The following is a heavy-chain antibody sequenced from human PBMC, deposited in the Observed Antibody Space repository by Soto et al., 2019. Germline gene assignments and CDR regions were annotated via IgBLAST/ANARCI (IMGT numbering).Heavy chain of an antibody. D-gene: IGHD2-21*02. Sequence: QVQLVPSGAEVKKPGASVKVSCQASGYTFTIYAPHSVRQSPGQRMERMGGINAGNGNTKYSQKFQGRVTITRDTYASTAYMGLSSVRAEDTAVYYCARGLRGGDADWFDPGGQGTRVTVSP. CDR3: ARGLRGGDADWFDP. CDR2: INAGNGNT. J-gene: IGHJ5*02. V-gene: IGHV1-3*01. CDR1: GYTFTIYA.